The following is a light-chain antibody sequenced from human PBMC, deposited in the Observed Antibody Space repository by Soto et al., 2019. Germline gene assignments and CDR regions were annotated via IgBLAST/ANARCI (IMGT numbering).Light chain of an antibody. CDR1: QSVSSSY. CDR3: QQHANWPWT. Sequence: EIVMTQSPTILSVSPGERATLSCRASQSVSSSYLAWYQQKPGQAPRLLIYDASNRATGIPARFTGSGSGPDCTLTISSLEPEDSAVYYCQQHANWPWTFGPGTKVDIK. V-gene: IGKV3D-20*02. J-gene: IGKJ1*01. CDR2: DAS.